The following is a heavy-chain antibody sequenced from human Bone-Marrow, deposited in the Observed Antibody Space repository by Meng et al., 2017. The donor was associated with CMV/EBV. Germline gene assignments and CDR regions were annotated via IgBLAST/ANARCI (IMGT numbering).Heavy chain of an antibody. Sequence: GGSLRLSCAASGFTFSGSAMHWVRQAPGKGLEWVAFIRYDGSNKYYADSVKGRFTISRDNSKNTLYLQMNSLRAEDTAVYYCAKDLYSSSDDWGQGTLVTGSS. CDR2: IRYDGSNK. V-gene: IGHV3-30*02. D-gene: IGHD6-6*01. CDR3: AKDLYSSSDD. CDR1: GFTFSGSA. J-gene: IGHJ4*02.